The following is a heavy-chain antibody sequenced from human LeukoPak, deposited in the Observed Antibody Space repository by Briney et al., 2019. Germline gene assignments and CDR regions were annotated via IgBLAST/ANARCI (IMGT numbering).Heavy chain of an antibody. Sequence: GGSLRLSCAASGFTFSSYGMHWVRQAPEKGLEFVSGIYENGGTTYYADSVKGRFSISRDNSKNTLYLQMDSLRGEDTAVYYCAKDFRIGYSAHFDYWGQGALVTVSS. CDR3: AKDFRIGYSAHFDY. CDR2: IYENGGTT. CDR1: GFTFSSYG. D-gene: IGHD2-21*01. V-gene: IGHV3-23*01. J-gene: IGHJ4*02.